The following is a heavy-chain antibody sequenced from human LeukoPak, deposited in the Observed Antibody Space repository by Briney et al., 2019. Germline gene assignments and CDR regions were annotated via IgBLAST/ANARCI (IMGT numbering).Heavy chain of an antibody. CDR1: GYTFTGYY. D-gene: IGHD6-6*01. V-gene: IGHV1-2*02. J-gene: IGHJ4*02. CDR2: INPNSGGT. CDR3: ARDRAARAGYYFDY. Sequence: GASVKVSCKASGYTFTGYYMHWVRQAPGQGLGWMGWINPNSGGTNYAQKFQGRVTMTRDTSISTAYVELSRLRSDDTAVYYCARDRAARAGYYFDYWGQGTLVTVSS.